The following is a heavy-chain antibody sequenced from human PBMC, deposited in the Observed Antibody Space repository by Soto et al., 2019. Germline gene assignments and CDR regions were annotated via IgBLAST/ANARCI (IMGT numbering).Heavy chain of an antibody. V-gene: IGHV4-30-2*01. J-gene: IGHJ5*02. CDR3: ASVGVAAGSSWFDP. CDR1: GGSISSGGYS. Sequence: QLQLQESGSGLVKPSQTLSLTCAVSGGSISSGGYSWSWIRQPPGKGLEWIGYIYHSGSTYYNPSRNRRVAISVDRPKNQFALKLSSVTAADTAVYYCASVGVAAGSSWFDPWGQGTLVTVSS. D-gene: IGHD2-15*01. CDR2: IYHSGST.